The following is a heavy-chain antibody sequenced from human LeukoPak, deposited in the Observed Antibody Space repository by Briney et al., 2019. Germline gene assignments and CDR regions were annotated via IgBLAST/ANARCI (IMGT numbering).Heavy chain of an antibody. Sequence: GASVKVSCKASGYPFDNFVLTWVRQAPGQGLEWMGWISAYNANTHYAQTFRGRLTLTTETSTSTAYRELRSLKSDDTAVYYCARDRVGGDLTGVSLYWGEGTLVTVSS. J-gene: IGHJ4*01. CDR1: GYPFDNFV. V-gene: IGHV1-18*01. D-gene: IGHD4-17*01. CDR3: ARDRVGGDLTGVSLY. CDR2: ISAYNANT.